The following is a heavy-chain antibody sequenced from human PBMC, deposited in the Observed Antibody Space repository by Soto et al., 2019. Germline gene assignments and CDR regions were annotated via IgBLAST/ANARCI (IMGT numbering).Heavy chain of an antibody. Sequence: GGSLRLSCAASGFTVSSNYMSWVRQAPGKGLEWVSVIYSGGSTYYADSVKGRFTISRDNSKITLYLQMNSLRAEDTDVYSCARLTAAHAFDIWGQGTMVTVSS. CDR1: GFTVSSNY. J-gene: IGHJ3*02. D-gene: IGHD6-13*01. V-gene: IGHV3-53*01. CDR2: IYSGGST. CDR3: ARLTAAHAFDI.